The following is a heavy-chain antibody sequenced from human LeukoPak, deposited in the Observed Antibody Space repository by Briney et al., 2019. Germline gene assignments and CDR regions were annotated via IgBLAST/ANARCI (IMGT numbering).Heavy chain of an antibody. CDR1: GYSFTSYW. D-gene: IGHD3-9*01. CDR3: ARALRYFDWFDLSPLDY. CDR2: IYPGDSDT. J-gene: IGHJ4*02. Sequence: GESLKISCKGSGYSFTSYWIGWVRQMPGKGLEWMGIIYPGDSDTRYSPSFQGQVTISADKSISTAYLQWSSLKASDTAMYYCARALRYFDWFDLSPLDYWGQGTLVTVSS. V-gene: IGHV5-51*01.